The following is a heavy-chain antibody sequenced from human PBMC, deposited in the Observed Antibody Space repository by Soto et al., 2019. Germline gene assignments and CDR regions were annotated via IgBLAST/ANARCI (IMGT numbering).Heavy chain of an antibody. Sequence: SETLSLTCTVSGGSVSSGSYYWSWIRQHPGKGLEWIGYIYYSGSTYYNPSLKSRVTISVDTSKNQFSLKLSSVTAADTAVYYCARGPITIAAAGTVRNWFAPWGQGTLVTVSS. V-gene: IGHV4-31*03. J-gene: IGHJ5*02. CDR1: GGSVSSGSYY. CDR2: IYYSGST. D-gene: IGHD6-13*01. CDR3: ARGPITIAAAGTVRNWFAP.